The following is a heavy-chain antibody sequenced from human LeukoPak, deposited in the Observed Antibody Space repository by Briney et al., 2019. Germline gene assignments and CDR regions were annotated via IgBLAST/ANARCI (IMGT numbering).Heavy chain of an antibody. CDR2: ISSNGGST. CDR1: GFIFSPYA. D-gene: IGHD4-23*01. J-gene: IGHJ4*02. V-gene: IGHV3-64D*09. Sequence: GGSLRLSCSASGFIFSPYAMHWVRQAPGKGLEYVSSISSNGGSTYYADSVKDRFTISRDNSKNTVYLQMSSLRVEDTAVYYCVKDRWVDYWGQGTLVTVSS. CDR3: VKDRWVDY.